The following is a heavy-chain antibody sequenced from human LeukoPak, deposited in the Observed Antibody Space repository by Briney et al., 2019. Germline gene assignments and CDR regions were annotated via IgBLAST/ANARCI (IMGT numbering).Heavy chain of an antibody. V-gene: IGHV1-18*01. J-gene: IGHJ6*03. CDR1: GYTFTSYG. CDR2: ISAYNGNT. CDR3: ARVEMATTMEYYYYYMDV. D-gene: IGHD5-24*01. Sequence: ASVKVCCKASGYTFTSYGISWVRQAPGQGLEWMGWISAYNGNTNYAQKLQGRVTMTTDTSTSTAYMELRSLRSDDTAVYYCARVEMATTMEYYYYYMDVWGQGTLVTVSS.